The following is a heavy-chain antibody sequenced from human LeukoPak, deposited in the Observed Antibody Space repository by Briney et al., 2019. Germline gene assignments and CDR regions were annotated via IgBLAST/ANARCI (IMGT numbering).Heavy chain of an antibody. J-gene: IGHJ5*02. CDR2: IYYSGST. V-gene: IGHV4-59*01. Sequence: KSSETLSLTCTVSGGSISSYYWSWIRQPPGKGLEWIGYIYYSGSTNYNPSLKSRVTISVDTSKNQFSLKLSSVTAADTAVYYCARGYGSGSSEYNWFDPWGQGTLVTVSS. D-gene: IGHD3-10*01. CDR1: GGSISSYY. CDR3: ARGYGSGSSEYNWFDP.